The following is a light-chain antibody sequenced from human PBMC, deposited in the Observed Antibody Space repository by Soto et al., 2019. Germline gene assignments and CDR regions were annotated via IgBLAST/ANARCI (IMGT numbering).Light chain of an antibody. J-gene: IGKJ4*01. CDR2: AGP. V-gene: IGKV3-20*01. Sequence: EIVLTQSPGTLSLSPGDRATLSCRASQTVTRTRMAWYQQTPGQAPRLLIYAGPTRATGIPDRFSGSRSGTDITRTISRLEAEDFAVYYCHQYGGTLITFGGGTKVDIK. CDR1: QTVTRTR. CDR3: HQYGGTLIT.